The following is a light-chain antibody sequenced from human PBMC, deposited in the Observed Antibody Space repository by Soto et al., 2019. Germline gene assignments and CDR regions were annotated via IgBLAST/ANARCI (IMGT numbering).Light chain of an antibody. CDR1: QSINTY. CDR2: DAS. CDR3: QQRRSGQVT. J-gene: IGKJ5*01. V-gene: IGKV3D-11*02. Sequence: ENVLTQSPATLSLSPGEGATLSCRASQSINTYLAWYQQKPGQAPRLLIYDASKRATGIPARFSGSGSGTNFTLTISSLEPEDFAVYYCQQRRSGQVTFGQGTRLEIK.